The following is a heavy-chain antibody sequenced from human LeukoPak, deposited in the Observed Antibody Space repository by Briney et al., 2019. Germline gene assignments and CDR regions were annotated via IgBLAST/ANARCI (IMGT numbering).Heavy chain of an antibody. D-gene: IGHD2-2*01. V-gene: IGHV3-30-3*01. CDR1: EFTFSSYA. CDR2: ISYDGSNK. CDR3: ARESRVVVPAAPHPKYYFDY. J-gene: IGHJ4*02. Sequence: GGSLRLSCAASEFTFSSYAMHWVRQAPGKGLEWVAVISYDGSNKYYADSVKDRFTISRDNSKNTLYLQMNSLRAEDTAVYYCARESRVVVPAAPHPKYYFDYWGQGTLVTVSS.